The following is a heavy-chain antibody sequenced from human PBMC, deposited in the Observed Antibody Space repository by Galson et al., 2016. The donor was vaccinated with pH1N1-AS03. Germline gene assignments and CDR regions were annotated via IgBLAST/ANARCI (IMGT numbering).Heavy chain of an antibody. CDR2: ISYDGSNK. Sequence: SLRLSCAASGFTFSDFAMHWVRQAPGKGLDWVAVISYDGSNKYYEDSVKGRFTISRDSSKNTLYLLMNSLRPEDTAMYYCARDYIVGATRGAGTFDVWGHGTMVTVSS. J-gene: IGHJ3*01. V-gene: IGHV3-30-3*01. CDR1: GFTFSDFA. CDR3: ARDYIVGATRGAGTFDV. D-gene: IGHD1-26*01.